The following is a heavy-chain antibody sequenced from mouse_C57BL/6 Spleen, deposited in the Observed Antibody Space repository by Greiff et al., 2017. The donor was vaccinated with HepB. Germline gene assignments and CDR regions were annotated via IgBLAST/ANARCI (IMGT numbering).Heavy chain of an antibody. Sequence: EVQLQQSGPELVKPGASVKISCKASGYTFTDYYMNWVKQSHGKSLEWIGDINPNNGGTSYNQKFKGKATLTVDKSSSTAYMELRSLTSEDSAVYYCALYDGYHGGSPGFAYWGQGTLVTVSA. CDR2: INPNNGGT. J-gene: IGHJ3*01. CDR1: GYTFTDYY. V-gene: IGHV1-26*01. CDR3: ALYDGYHGGSPGFAY. D-gene: IGHD2-3*01.